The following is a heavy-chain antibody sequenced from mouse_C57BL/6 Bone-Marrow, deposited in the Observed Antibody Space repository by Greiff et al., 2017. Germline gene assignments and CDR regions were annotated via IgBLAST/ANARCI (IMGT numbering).Heavy chain of an antibody. V-gene: IGHV1-81*01. CDR2: IYPRSGNT. CDR3: ARPCDWYFDV. J-gene: IGHJ1*03. Sequence: QVQLQQSGAELARPGASVTLSCKASGYTFTSYGISWVKQRTGQGLEWIGEIYPRSGNTYYNEKFKGKATLTADKSSSTAYMELRSLTSEDSAVYFCARPCDWYFDVWGTGTTVTVSS. CDR1: GYTFTSYG.